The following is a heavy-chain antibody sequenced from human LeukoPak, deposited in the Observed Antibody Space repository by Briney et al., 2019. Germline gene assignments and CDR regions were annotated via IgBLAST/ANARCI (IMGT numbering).Heavy chain of an antibody. Sequence: SETLSLTCAVYGGSFSGYYWSWIRQPPGKGLEWIGEINHSGSTNYNPSLKSRVAISVDTSKNQFSLKLSSVTAADTAVYYCAGGGYIAAAGTSSEYYHYGMDVWGKGTTVTVSS. CDR3: AGGGYIAAAGTSSEYYHYGMDV. CDR1: GGSFSGYY. D-gene: IGHD6-13*01. J-gene: IGHJ6*04. V-gene: IGHV4-34*01. CDR2: INHSGST.